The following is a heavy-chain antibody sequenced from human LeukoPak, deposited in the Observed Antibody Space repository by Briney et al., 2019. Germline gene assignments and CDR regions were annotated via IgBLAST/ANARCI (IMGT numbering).Heavy chain of an antibody. V-gene: IGHV3-30*04. D-gene: IGHD3-10*01. CDR1: GFTFSSYA. CDR3: ARDVIIMVPGVITYYYYGMDV. Sequence: PGRSLRLSCAASGFTFSSYAMHWVRQAPGKGLEWVAVISYDGSNKYYADSVKGRFTISRDNSKNTLYLQMNSLRAEDTAVYYCARDVIIMVPGVITYYYYGMDVWGKGTTVTVSS. CDR2: ISYDGSNK. J-gene: IGHJ6*04.